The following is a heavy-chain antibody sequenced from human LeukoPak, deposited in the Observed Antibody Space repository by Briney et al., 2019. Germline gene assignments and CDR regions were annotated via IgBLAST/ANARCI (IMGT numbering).Heavy chain of an antibody. Sequence: SETLSLTCAVYGGSFSGYYWSWIRQPLGKGLEWIGEINHSGSTNYNPSLKSRVTISLHTSKNQFSLKLSSVTAADTAVYYCARDPVVPATSMQFDWYFDLWGRGTLVTVSS. CDR3: ARDPVVPATSMQFDWYFDL. D-gene: IGHD2-15*01. CDR2: INHSGST. J-gene: IGHJ2*01. CDR1: GGSFSGYY. V-gene: IGHV4-34*01.